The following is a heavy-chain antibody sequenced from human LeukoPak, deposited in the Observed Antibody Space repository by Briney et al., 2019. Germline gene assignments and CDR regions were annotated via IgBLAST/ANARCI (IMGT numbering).Heavy chain of an antibody. CDR1: GFTFSSYS. D-gene: IGHD3-16*01. V-gene: IGHV3-48*01. J-gene: IGHJ3*02. CDR3: ARDPIYAPPPLAAFDI. Sequence: PGGSLRLSCAASGFTFSSYSMNWVRQAPGKVLEWVSYISSSSSTIYYADSGKGRFTISIDNDKNSLYLQMNSLRAEDTAVYYCARDPIYAPPPLAAFDIWGQGTLVTVSS. CDR2: ISSSSSTI.